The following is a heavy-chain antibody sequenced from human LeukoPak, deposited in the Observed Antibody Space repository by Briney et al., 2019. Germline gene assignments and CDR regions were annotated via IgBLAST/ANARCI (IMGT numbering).Heavy chain of an antibody. CDR2: INQDGGEK. J-gene: IGHJ5*02. CDR3: ARAVTGDVGGSFWSGYSEWFDP. D-gene: IGHD3-3*01. Sequence: PGGSLRLSCPASGFTLSHYWMSWVRQAPGKGLEWVANINQDGGEKYYVDSVKGRFTISRDNAKNSVYLQMNSLRAEDTAVYYCARAVTGDVGGSFWSGYSEWFDPWGQGTLVTVSS. V-gene: IGHV3-7*01. CDR1: GFTLSHYW.